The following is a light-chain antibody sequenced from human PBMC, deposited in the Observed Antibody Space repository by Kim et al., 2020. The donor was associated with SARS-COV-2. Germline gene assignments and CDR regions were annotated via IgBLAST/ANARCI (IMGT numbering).Light chain of an antibody. CDR2: EVT. CDR3: ASHGGYDCV. V-gene: IGLV2-8*01. J-gene: IGLJ1*01. Sequence: PGTSVATACSVTVGDFGTYQYVAWYHQRPGKSPKLVIYEVTKRPSGVPDRFSGSVSGNTASLTVSGLQAEDEADYYCASHGGYDCVFGTGTKVTVL. CDR1: VGDFGTYQY.